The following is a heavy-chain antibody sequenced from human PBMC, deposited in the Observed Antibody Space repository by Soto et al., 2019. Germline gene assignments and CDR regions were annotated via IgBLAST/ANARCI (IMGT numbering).Heavy chain of an antibody. D-gene: IGHD4-17*01. Sequence: EVQLLESGGGLVQPGGSLRLSCAASGFTFTNFAMNWVRQAPGKGLEWVSTVSATVSTYYADSVKGRFTISRDNSKNTQYLQMSSLRDEDTAVYYCAKSTGTNRFDYWGQGTLVTVSS. CDR2: VSATVST. CDR1: GFTFTNFA. V-gene: IGHV3-23*01. CDR3: AKSTGTNRFDY. J-gene: IGHJ4*02.